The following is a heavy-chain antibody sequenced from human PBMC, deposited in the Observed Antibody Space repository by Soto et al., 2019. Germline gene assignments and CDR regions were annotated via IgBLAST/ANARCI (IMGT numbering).Heavy chain of an antibody. J-gene: IGHJ4*02. V-gene: IGHV3-53*01. Sequence: EVQLVESGGGLIQPGGSLRLSCAASGLTVSSNYMSWVRQAPGKGLDWVSVIYSDGSTYYADSVKGRFTISRDNSKNTLDLQMNSLGAEDTAVYSCATRIVGAATDFDCWGQGSLVTVSS. D-gene: IGHD1-26*01. CDR2: IYSDGST. CDR1: GLTVSSNY. CDR3: ATRIVGAATDFDC.